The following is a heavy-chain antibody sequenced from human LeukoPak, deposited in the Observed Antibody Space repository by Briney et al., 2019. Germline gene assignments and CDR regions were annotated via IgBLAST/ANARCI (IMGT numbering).Heavy chain of an antibody. CDR2: IFHSGST. CDR1: GDSISSSNW. CDR3: ARWGDDSTFNY. Sequence: PSETLSLTCAVSGDSISSSNWWSWVRQPPGKGLEWIGEIFHSGSTNYNPSLKSRVTISVDTSKNQFSLKLRSVTAADTAVYYCARWGDDSTFNYWGQGTLVTVSS. V-gene: IGHV4-4*02. D-gene: IGHD2-21*02. J-gene: IGHJ4*02.